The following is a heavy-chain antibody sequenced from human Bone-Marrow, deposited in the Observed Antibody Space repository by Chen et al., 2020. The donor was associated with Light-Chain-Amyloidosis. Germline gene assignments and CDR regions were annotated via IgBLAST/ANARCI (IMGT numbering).Heavy chain of an antibody. J-gene: IGHJ6*02. Sequence: QVQLQQWGAGLLKPSETLSLPCAVYGGSFSGYYWSWIRQPPGKGLEWIGEINHSGSTNYNPSLKSRVTISVDTSKNQFSLKLSSVTAADTAVYYCARGRDTAADYYYYYGMDVWGQGTTVTVSS. D-gene: IGHD5-18*01. V-gene: IGHV4-34*01. CDR1: GGSFSGYY. CDR2: INHSGST. CDR3: ARGRDTAADYYYYYGMDV.